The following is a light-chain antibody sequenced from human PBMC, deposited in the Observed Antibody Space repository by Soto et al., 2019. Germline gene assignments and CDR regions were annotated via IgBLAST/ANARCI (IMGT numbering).Light chain of an antibody. V-gene: IGKV1-39*01. CDR1: QSISSY. J-gene: IGKJ5*01. Sequence: DIQMTQSPSSLSASVGDRVTIXXRASQSISSYLNWYQQKPGKAPKLVXYAASSLQSGVPSRFSGSGSGTDFTLTISSLQPEDFATYYCQQSYSTPQVTFGQGTRLEIK. CDR3: QQSYSTPQVT. CDR2: AAS.